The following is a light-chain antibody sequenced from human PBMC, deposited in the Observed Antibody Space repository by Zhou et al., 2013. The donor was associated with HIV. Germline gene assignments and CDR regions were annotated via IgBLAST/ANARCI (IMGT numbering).Light chain of an antibody. CDR3: QQYNSYPRT. CDR1: QSISAW. Sequence: DIQLTQSPSTLSASVGDRVTITCRASQSISAWLAWYQQKPGKVPKLLIYTASTLQNGVPSRFSGSGSGTEFYLTISSLQPDDFATYFCQQYNSYPRTFGPGTEGGN. J-gene: IGKJ1*01. V-gene: IGKV1-5*03. CDR2: TAS.